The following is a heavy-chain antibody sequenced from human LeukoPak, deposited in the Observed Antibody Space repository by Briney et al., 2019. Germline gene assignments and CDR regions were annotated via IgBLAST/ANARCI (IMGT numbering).Heavy chain of an antibody. Sequence: ASVKVSYKASGYTLTAYYMHWVRQAPGQGLEWLGWINPDTGGTNYPQNFHGRVTLTRDTSINTAYMELSRLSSDDTAVYYCARVDNWNDEEWGQGTLVTVSS. J-gene: IGHJ4*02. CDR1: GYTLTAYY. V-gene: IGHV1-2*02. D-gene: IGHD1-20*01. CDR2: INPDTGGT. CDR3: ARVDNWNDEE.